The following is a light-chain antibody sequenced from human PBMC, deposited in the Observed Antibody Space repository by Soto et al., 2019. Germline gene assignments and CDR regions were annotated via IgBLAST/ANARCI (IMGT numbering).Light chain of an antibody. V-gene: IGKV3-15*01. Sequence: EIVMTQSPDTLSVSPGERVTLSCRASQSARTNVAWYQQKPGQSPRLLIYGASTRFSGIPARFSGTGSGTEFTLTISSLQYEDSAVYYCQHYNNWHYTFGQGTKVDLK. CDR2: GAS. CDR1: QSARTN. CDR3: QHYNNWHYT. J-gene: IGKJ2*01.